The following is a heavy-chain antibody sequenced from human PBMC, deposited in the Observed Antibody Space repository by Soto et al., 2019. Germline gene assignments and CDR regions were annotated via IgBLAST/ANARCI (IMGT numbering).Heavy chain of an antibody. CDR2: IIPIFSTA. V-gene: IGHV1-69*01. J-gene: IGHJ5*02. D-gene: IGHD1-1*01. Sequence: QVQLVQSGAEVKKPGSSVKVSCKASGGTFSSYAISWVRQAPGQGLEWMGGIIPIFSTANDAQKFQGRVTITADESTSTAYMELSSLRSEDTAVYYCARSHWNDVVYSIGWFDPWGQGTLVTVSS. CDR1: GGTFSSYA. CDR3: ARSHWNDVVYSIGWFDP.